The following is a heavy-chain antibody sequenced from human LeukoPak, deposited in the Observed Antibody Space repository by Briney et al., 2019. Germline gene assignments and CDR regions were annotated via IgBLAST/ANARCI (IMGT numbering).Heavy chain of an antibody. CDR1: GGTFSSYA. Sequence: GASVKVSCKASGGTFSSYAISWGRQAPGQGLEWMGGIIPIFGTANYAQKLQGRVTITADKSTSTAYMELSRLRSEDTAVYYCARGISYSNYMNYYYYMDVWGKGTTVTVSS. D-gene: IGHD4-11*01. CDR2: IIPIFGTA. CDR3: ARGISYSNYMNYYYYMDV. V-gene: IGHV1-69*06. J-gene: IGHJ6*03.